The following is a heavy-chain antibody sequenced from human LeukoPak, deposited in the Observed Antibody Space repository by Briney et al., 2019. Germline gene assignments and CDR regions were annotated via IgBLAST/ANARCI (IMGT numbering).Heavy chain of an antibody. CDR3: AKTRVGIRGVYPTGAFDI. CDR1: GFTFSTYA. V-gene: IGHV3-30*04. Sequence: PGRSLRLSCAASGFTFSTYAMHWVRQAPGKGLEWVAVISYDGSSKYYADSVKGRFTISRDNSKNTLYLQMNSLRAEDTAVYYCAKTRVGIRGVYPTGAFDIWGQGTMVTVSS. J-gene: IGHJ3*02. CDR2: ISYDGSSK. D-gene: IGHD3-10*01.